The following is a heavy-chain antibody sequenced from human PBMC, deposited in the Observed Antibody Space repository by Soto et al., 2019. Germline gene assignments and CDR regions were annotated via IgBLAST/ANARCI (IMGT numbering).Heavy chain of an antibody. Sequence: LSLTCTVSGGSISSSSYYWGWIRQPPGKGLEWIGSIYYSGSTYYNPSLKSRVTISVDTSKNQFSLKLSSVTAADTAVYYCASCSIAAFGMEVWGQGTTVTVS. V-gene: IGHV4-39*01. CDR3: ASCSIAAFGMEV. D-gene: IGHD6-6*01. J-gene: IGHJ6*02. CDR1: GGSISSSSYY. CDR2: IYYSGST.